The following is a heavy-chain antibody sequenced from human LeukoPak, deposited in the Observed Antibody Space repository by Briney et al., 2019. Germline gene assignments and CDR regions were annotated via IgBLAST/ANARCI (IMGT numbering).Heavy chain of an antibody. V-gene: IGHV4-38-2*02. CDR2: IYHSGST. D-gene: IGHD3-10*01. CDR3: ARVMGITMVRLNNWFDP. Sequence: SETLSLTCTVSGYSISSGYYRGWIRQPPGKGLEWIGSIYHSGSTYYNPSLKSRVTISVDTSKNQFSLKLSSVTAADTAVYYCARVMGITMVRLNNWFDPWGQGTLVTVSS. J-gene: IGHJ5*02. CDR1: GYSISSGYY.